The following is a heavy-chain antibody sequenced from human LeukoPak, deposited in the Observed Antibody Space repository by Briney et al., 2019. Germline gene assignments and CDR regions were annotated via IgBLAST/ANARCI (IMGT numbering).Heavy chain of an antibody. D-gene: IGHD5-24*01. V-gene: IGHV1-2*02. Sequence: ASVKVSCKASGYTFTGYYLHWVRPAPGQGLEYMGWINPNTGGTNYVQKFQGRVTMTRDTSISTGYMELSSLRSDDTALYYCARADGYNLGDFWGQGTQVTVSS. CDR3: ARADGYNLGDF. CDR2: INPNTGGT. CDR1: GYTFTGYY. J-gene: IGHJ4*02.